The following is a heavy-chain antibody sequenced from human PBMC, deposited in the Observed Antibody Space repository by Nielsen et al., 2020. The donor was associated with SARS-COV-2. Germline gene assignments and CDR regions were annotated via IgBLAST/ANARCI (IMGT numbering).Heavy chain of an antibody. V-gene: IGHV1-8*01. CDR3: ARGAYLFGYSGHDNDY. Sequence: ASVKVSCKASGYTFTSYDINWVRQATGKGLEWMGWMNPNSGNTGYAQNFQGRVTMTRNTSLSTACMELSSLRSEDTAVYYCARGAYLFGYSGHDNDYWGQGTLVTVSS. CDR2: MNPNSGNT. CDR1: GYTFTSYD. J-gene: IGHJ4*02. D-gene: IGHD5-12*01.